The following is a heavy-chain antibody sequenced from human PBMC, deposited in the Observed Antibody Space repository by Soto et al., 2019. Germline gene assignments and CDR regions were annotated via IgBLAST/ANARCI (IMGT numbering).Heavy chain of an antibody. D-gene: IGHD4-17*01. J-gene: IGHJ4*02. Sequence: EVQLVESGGGLVQPGGSLKLSCAASGFTFSGSAMHWVRQASGKGLEWVGRIRSKANSYATAYAASVKGRFTISRDDSKNTAYLQMNSLKTEDTAVYYCTVTTVTTWADYWGQGTLVTVSS. CDR2: IRSKANSYAT. V-gene: IGHV3-73*01. CDR1: GFTFSGSA. CDR3: TVTTVTTWADY.